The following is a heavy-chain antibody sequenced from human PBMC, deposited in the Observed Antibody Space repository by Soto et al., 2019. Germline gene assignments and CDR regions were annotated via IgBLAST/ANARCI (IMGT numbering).Heavy chain of an antibody. J-gene: IGHJ6*02. CDR1: GFTFSSYG. D-gene: IGHD3-16*01. Sequence: GGSLRLSCAASGFTFSSYGMHWVRQAPGKGLEWVAVIWYDGSNKYYADSVKGRFTISRDNSKNTLYLQMNSLRAEDTAVYYCARDGAFPYYYYGMDVWGQGTTVTVS. CDR2: IWYDGSNK. CDR3: ARDGAFPYYYYGMDV. V-gene: IGHV3-33*01.